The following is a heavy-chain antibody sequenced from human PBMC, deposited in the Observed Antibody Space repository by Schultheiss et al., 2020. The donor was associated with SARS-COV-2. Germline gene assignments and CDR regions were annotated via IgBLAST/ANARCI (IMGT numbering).Heavy chain of an antibody. CDR2: ISGSGGST. D-gene: IGHD5-18*01. Sequence: GGSLRLSCAASGFTFSSYAMSWVRQAPGKGLEWVSAISGSGGSTYYADSVKGRFTISRDNAKNSLYLQMNSLRAEDTAVYYCARDTAMVGFDYWGQGTLVTVSS. CDR1: GFTFSSYA. J-gene: IGHJ4*02. CDR3: ARDTAMVGFDY. V-gene: IGHV3-23*01.